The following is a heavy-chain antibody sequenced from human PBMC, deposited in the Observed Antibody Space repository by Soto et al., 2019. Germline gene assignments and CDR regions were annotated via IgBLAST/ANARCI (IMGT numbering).Heavy chain of an antibody. CDR2: IWYDGSNK. Sequence: QVQLVESGGGVVQPGRSLRLSCAASGFTFSSYGMHWVRQAPGKGLEWVAVIWYDGSNKYYADSVKGRFTISRDNSKNTLYLQMNSLRAEDTAVYYCARDRPIAAAGTFDYWGQGTLVTVSS. CDR3: ARDRPIAAAGTFDY. D-gene: IGHD6-13*01. CDR1: GFTFSSYG. V-gene: IGHV3-33*01. J-gene: IGHJ4*02.